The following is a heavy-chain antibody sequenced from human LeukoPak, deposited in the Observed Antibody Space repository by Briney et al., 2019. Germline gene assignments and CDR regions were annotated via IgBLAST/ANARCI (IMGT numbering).Heavy chain of an antibody. CDR1: GASISGGTYY. CDR3: AREKVHCSGGSCLPSRPPVGFYYYGMDV. V-gene: IGHV4-39*01. Sequence: SETLSLTCSVSGASISGGTYYWGWIRQPPGKGLEWIGSIYYTGSTYDNPSLKSRVTISVDTSKNQFSLKLSSVTAADTAVYYCAREKVHCSGGSCLPSRPPVGFYYYGMDVWGQGTTVTVSS. CDR2: IYYTGST. J-gene: IGHJ6*02. D-gene: IGHD2-15*01.